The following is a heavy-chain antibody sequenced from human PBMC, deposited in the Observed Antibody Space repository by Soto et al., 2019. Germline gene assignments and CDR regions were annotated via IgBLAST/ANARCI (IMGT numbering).Heavy chain of an antibody. CDR2: IRYTGST. Sequence: QVQLQESGPGLVKPSETLSLTCNVSGASISSYYWSWIRQPPGKGLEWLGYIRYTGSTSYSPSHKSRVTISVDTSKKPFSLKLDSVTAADTAVYYCARHELAGGYSCYGYFGYLGQGAMVTVSS. J-gene: IGHJ4*02. V-gene: IGHV4-59*08. CDR3: ARHELAGGYSCYGYFGY. CDR1: GASISSYY. D-gene: IGHD5-12*01.